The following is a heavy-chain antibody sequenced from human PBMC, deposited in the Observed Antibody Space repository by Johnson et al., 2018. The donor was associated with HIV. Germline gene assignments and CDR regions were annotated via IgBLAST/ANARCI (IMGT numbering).Heavy chain of an antibody. V-gene: IGHV3-30*04. J-gene: IGHJ3*02. Sequence: QVQLVESGGGVVQPGRSLRLSCAPSGFTFSSYAMHWVRQAPGKGLEWVAVISYDGRNNYYADSARGRFTISRDNSKNTLYLQMNSLRTEDTTIYYCARVGQQGSAFDIWGRGTMVTVSS. D-gene: IGHD6-13*01. CDR2: ISYDGRNN. CDR3: ARVGQQGSAFDI. CDR1: GFTFSSYA.